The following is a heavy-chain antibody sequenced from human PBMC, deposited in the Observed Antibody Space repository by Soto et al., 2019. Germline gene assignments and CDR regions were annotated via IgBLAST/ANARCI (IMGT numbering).Heavy chain of an antibody. CDR3: ARDRIAAAGQLDY. Sequence: QVQLQESGPGLVKPSGTLSLTCAVSGGSISSSNWWSWVRQPPGKGLEWIGEIYHSGTTNYNPSLKSRVTMSVDKSNNQFSLKLSSVTAADTAVYYCARDRIAAAGQLDYWGQGTLVTVSS. CDR1: GGSISSSNW. D-gene: IGHD6-13*01. J-gene: IGHJ4*02. V-gene: IGHV4-4*02. CDR2: IYHSGTT.